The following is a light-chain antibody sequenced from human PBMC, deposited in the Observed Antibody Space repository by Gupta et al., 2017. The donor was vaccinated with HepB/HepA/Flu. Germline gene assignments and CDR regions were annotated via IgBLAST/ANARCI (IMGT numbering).Light chain of an antibody. Sequence: AFRLTQSPSSISASTGDTVTITCRANQDISYFLAWYQQKPGKAPNLLIYSTSTLQNGVPSRFSGGGSGTDFTLTITSLQSEDFATYYCQQYSTYPFTFGGGTKVEIK. J-gene: IGKJ4*01. CDR2: STS. V-gene: IGKV1-8*01. CDR3: QQYSTYPFT. CDR1: QDISYF.